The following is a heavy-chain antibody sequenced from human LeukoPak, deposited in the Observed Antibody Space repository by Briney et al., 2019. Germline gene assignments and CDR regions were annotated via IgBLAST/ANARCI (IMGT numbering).Heavy chain of an antibody. CDR2: IRYDGSNK. CDR1: GFTFTSYG. V-gene: IGHV3-30*02. Sequence: GGSLRLSCAASGFTFTSYGFHWVRQAPGKGLEWVAFIRYDGSNKYYADSVKGRFSISRDNSKNTLYLQMNSLRAEDTAVYYCARSIRGYSYVLDFWGRGTLVTVSS. CDR3: ARSIRGYSYVLDF. J-gene: IGHJ4*02. D-gene: IGHD5-18*01.